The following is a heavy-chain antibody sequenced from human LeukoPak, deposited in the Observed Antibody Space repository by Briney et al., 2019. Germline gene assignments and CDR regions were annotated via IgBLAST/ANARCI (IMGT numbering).Heavy chain of an antibody. J-gene: IGHJ3*02. V-gene: IGHV3-48*03. CDR1: GFTFSSYE. CDR2: ISSSGSTT. Sequence: PGGSLRLSCAASGFTFSSYEMNWVRQAPGKGLEWVSYISSSGSTTHYADSVKGRFTISRDNAKKSLYLQMNSLRAEDTAVYYCARDVAYAFDIWGQGTMVTVSS. CDR3: ARDVAYAFDI.